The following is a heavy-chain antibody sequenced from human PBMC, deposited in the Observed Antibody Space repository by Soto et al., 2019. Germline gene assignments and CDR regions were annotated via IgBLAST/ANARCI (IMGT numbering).Heavy chain of an antibody. D-gene: IGHD6-13*01. CDR1: GGTFSSYA. CDR2: IIPIFGTA. CDR3: ARVWAAGHNWFDP. J-gene: IGHJ5*02. V-gene: IGHV1-69*12. Sequence: QVQLVQSGAEVKKPGSSVKVSCKASGGTFSSYAISWVRQAPGQGLEWMGGIIPIFGTANYAQKFQGRVTITADESTRKAYMELSSMRYEDTAVYYCARVWAAGHNWFDPWGQGTLVTVSS.